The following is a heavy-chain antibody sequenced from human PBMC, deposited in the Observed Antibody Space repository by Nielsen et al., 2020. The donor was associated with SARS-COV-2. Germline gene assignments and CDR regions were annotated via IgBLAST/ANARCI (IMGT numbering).Heavy chain of an antibody. V-gene: IGHV5-10-1*01. CDR1: EYSFTSYW. Sequence: GESLKISCQGSEYSFTSYWITWVRQMPGKGLEWMGRIDPSDSYTNYSPSFQGHVTISADKSISTAYLQWSSLKTSDTAMYYCARRSVRYSGYAFDYWGQGTLVTVSS. CDR3: ARRSVRYSGYAFDY. J-gene: IGHJ4*02. D-gene: IGHD5-12*01. CDR2: IDPSDSYT.